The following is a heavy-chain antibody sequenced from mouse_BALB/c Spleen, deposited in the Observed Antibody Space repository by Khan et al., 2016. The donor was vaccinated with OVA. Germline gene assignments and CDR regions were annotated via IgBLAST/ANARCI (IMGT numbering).Heavy chain of an antibody. CDR2: INPNNGGT. Sequence: QVQLQQSGAELVKPGASVKLSCKASGYTFTSYYMYWVKQRPGQGLEWIGEINPNNGGTNFNQKFKSKATLTVDKSSSTAYMKLNNLTSEDSAVYYCTRAGDGSVAYGGQGTLVTGSA. J-gene: IGHJ3*01. D-gene: IGHD2-3*01. CDR3: TRAGDGSVAY. CDR1: GYTFTSYY. V-gene: IGHV1S81*02.